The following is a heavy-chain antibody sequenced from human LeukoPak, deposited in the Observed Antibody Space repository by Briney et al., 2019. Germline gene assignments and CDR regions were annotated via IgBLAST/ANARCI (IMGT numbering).Heavy chain of an antibody. J-gene: IGHJ4*02. CDR1: GYTLTELS. Sequence: ASVKVSCKVSGYTLTELSMHWVRQTPGKGLEWMGGFDPEDGETIYAQKFQGRVTMTEDTSTDTPYMELNSLRAEDTAVYYCARDKIVGATYFDYWGQGTLVTVSS. CDR2: FDPEDGET. CDR3: ARDKIVGATYFDY. D-gene: IGHD1-26*01. V-gene: IGHV1-24*01.